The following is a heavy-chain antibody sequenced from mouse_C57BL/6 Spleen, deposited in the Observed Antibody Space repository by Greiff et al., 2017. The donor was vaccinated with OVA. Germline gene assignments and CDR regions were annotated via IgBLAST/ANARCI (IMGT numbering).Heavy chain of an antibody. CDR2: IDPEDGDT. CDR3: TTSTTVVARYFDV. V-gene: IGHV1-82*01. CDR1: GYAFSSSW. Sequence: VQLQQSGPELVKPGASVKISCKASGYAFSSSWMNWVKQRPGKGLEWIGRIDPEDGDTEYAPKFQGKATMTADTSSNTAYLQLSSLTSEDTAVYYCTTSTTVVARYFDVWGTGTTVTVSS. J-gene: IGHJ1*03. D-gene: IGHD1-1*01.